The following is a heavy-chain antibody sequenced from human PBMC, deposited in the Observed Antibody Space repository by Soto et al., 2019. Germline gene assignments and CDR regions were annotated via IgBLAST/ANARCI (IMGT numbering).Heavy chain of an antibody. CDR3: APLSPVKSMLVFP. Sequence: GASVKVSCKAAGGTFSSYAISWVRQAPGQGLEWMGGIIPIFGTANYAQKFQGRVTITADESSSTAYMELSSLRSEDTAVYYCAPLSPVKSMLVFPWGQGTLVTLSS. CDR1: GGTFSSYA. V-gene: IGHV1-69*13. D-gene: IGHD3-22*01. CDR2: IIPIFGTA. J-gene: IGHJ5*02.